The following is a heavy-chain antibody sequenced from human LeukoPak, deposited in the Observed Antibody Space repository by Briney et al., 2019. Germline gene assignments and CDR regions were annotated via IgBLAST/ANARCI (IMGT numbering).Heavy chain of an antibody. CDR2: IYTRGNT. CDR1: GDSINSFY. CDR3: VRGPYYYDN. Sequence: PSETLSLTCTVSGDSINSFYWSWIRQPPGMGLEWIGCIYTRGNTNYNPSLQSRLAISADTSKNQFSLKLSSVTAADTAIYYCVRGPYYYDNWGQGTLVTVSS. V-gene: IGHV4-59*01. J-gene: IGHJ4*02.